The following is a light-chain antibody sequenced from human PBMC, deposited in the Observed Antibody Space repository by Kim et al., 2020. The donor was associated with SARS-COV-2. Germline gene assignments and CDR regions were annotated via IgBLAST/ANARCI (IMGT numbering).Light chain of an antibody. V-gene: IGKV3D-15*01. J-gene: IGKJ5*01. CDR3: QQYHKWPPFT. CDR2: GAS. Sequence: EIMMTQSPATLSASPGERVTLSCRASQSVSINVAWYQQKLGQTPRLLIYGASTRATGIPGRFSGSGSGTEVTLTISSLQSEDVALYYCQQYHKWPPFTFGQGTRLEIK. CDR1: QSVSIN.